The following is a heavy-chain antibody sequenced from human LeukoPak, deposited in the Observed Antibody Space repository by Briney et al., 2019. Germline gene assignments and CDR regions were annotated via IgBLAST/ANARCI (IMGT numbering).Heavy chain of an antibody. CDR1: NGSISSSTYY. J-gene: IGHJ6*02. CDR2: IYHSGST. CDR3: ARDTVTTGMDV. D-gene: IGHD4-17*01. V-gene: IGHV4-39*07. Sequence: SETLSLTCTVSNGSISSSTYYWGWIRQPPGKGLEWIGSIYHSGSTHYNPSLKSRVTISVDTTKNQFSLKLSSVTAADTAVYYCARDTVTTGMDVWGQGTTVTVSS.